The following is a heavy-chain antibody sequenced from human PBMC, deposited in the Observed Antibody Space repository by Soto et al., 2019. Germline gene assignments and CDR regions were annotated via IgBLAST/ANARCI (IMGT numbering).Heavy chain of an antibody. CDR3: ARELGWQQPVQYYYYYYGMDV. V-gene: IGHV1-18*01. Sequence: ASVKVSCKASGYTFTSYGISWVRQAPGQGLEWMGWISAYNGNTNYAQKLQGRVTMTTDTSTSTAYMELRSLRSDDTAVYYCARELGWQQPVQYYYYYYGMDVWGQGTTVTVSS. CDR2: ISAYNGNT. CDR1: GYTFTSYG. D-gene: IGHD6-13*01. J-gene: IGHJ6*02.